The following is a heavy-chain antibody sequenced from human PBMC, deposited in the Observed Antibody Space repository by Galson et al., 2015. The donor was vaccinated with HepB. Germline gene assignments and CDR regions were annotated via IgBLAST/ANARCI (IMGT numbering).Heavy chain of an antibody. D-gene: IGHD2-21*02. V-gene: IGHV3-7*03. CDR2: IKQDGSEK. CDR1: GFTFSSYW. CDR3: AKDGALVVVTAIGQNYFDY. Sequence: SLRLSCAASGFTFSSYWMSWVRQAPGKGLEWVANIKQDGSEKYYVDSVKGRFTIPRDYSQDTLYLQMNSLRAEDTAIYYCAKDGALVVVTAIGQNYFDYWGQGTLVTVSS. J-gene: IGHJ4*02.